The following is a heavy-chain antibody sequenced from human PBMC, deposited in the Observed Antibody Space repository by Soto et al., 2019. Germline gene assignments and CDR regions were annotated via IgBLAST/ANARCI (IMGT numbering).Heavy chain of an antibody. CDR1: GGSISSGYYY. D-gene: IGHD2-8*01. J-gene: IGHJ6*02. CDR3: ARDCTNGVCYTKLGYYYYYGMDV. V-gene: IGHV4-30-4*01. Sequence: PSETLSLSCSVSGGSISSGYYYWSWIRQPPGKGLEWIGNIYYSGNTYYNPSLKSRLIISIDTSKNQFSLKVGSVTAADTAVYYCARDCTNGVCYTKLGYYYYYGMDVWGQGTTVTVSS. CDR2: IYYSGNT.